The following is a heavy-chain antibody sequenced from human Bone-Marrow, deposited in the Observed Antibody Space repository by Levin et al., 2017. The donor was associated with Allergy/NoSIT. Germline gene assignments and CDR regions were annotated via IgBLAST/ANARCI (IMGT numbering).Heavy chain of an antibody. Sequence: SQTLSLTCTVSGGSISSGSYYWSWIRQPAGKGLEWIGRIYTSGSTNYNPSLKSRVTISVDTSKNQFSLKLSSVTAADTAVYYCARDTGPNLYSSSWYFDYWGQGTLVTVSA. D-gene: IGHD6-13*01. V-gene: IGHV4-61*02. CDR1: GGSISSGSYY. CDR2: IYTSGST. J-gene: IGHJ4*02. CDR3: ARDTGPNLYSSSWYFDY.